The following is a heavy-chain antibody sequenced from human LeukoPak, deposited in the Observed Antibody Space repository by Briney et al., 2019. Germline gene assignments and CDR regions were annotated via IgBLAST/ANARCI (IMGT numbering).Heavy chain of an antibody. CDR2: ISYDGSNK. CDR3: AGQSRLGYCSGGSCYSQPFDP. J-gene: IGHJ5*02. CDR1: GFTFSSYG. Sequence: PGRSLRLSCAASGFTFSSYGMHWVRQAPGKRLEWVAVISYDGSNKYYADSVKGRFTISRDNSKNTLYLQMNSLRAEDTAVYYCAGQSRLGYCSGGSCYSQPFDPWGQGTLVTVSS. V-gene: IGHV3-30*03. D-gene: IGHD2-15*01.